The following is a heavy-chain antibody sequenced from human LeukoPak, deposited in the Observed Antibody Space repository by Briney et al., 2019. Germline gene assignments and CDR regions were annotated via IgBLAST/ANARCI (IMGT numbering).Heavy chain of an antibody. Sequence: SETLSLTCTVSGGSIRSSYYYWGWIRQPPGKGLEWIGSIYDSGSTYYNPSLKSRVTISVDTSKNQFSLKLNSVTAADTAVYYCAIVSPGNWFDPWGQGTLVTVSS. CDR3: AIVSPGNWFDP. J-gene: IGHJ5*02. CDR2: IYDSGST. D-gene: IGHD3-16*02. CDR1: GGSIRSSYYY. V-gene: IGHV4-39*01.